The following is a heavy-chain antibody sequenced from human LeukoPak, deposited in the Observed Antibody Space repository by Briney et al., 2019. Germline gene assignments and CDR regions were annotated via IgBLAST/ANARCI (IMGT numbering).Heavy chain of an antibody. CDR1: GFSLSTSGMC. J-gene: IGHJ4*02. Sequence: SGPALVKPTQPLTLTCTFSGFSLSTSGMCVSWIRQPPGKALEWLALIDWDDDKYYSTSLKTRLTISKDTSKNQVVLTMTNMDPVDTATYYGARVPYSSSWYSFDYWGQGTLVTVSS. D-gene: IGHD6-13*01. CDR2: IDWDDDK. CDR3: ARVPYSSSWYSFDY. V-gene: IGHV2-70*01.